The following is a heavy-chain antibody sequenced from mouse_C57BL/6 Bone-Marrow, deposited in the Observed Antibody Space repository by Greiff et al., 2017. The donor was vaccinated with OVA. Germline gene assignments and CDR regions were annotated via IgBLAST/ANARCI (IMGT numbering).Heavy chain of an antibody. D-gene: IGHD2-4*01. CDR3: ARENGYYDYDSHWYFDV. CDR1: GFTFSSYA. J-gene: IGHJ1*03. V-gene: IGHV5-4*01. CDR2: ISDGGSYT. Sequence: EVKLEESGGGLVKPGGSLKLSCAASGFTFSSYAMSWVRQTPEKRLEWVATISDGGSYTYYPDNVKGRFTISRDNAKNNLYLQMSHLKSEDTAMYYCARENGYYDYDSHWYFDVWGTGTTVTVSS.